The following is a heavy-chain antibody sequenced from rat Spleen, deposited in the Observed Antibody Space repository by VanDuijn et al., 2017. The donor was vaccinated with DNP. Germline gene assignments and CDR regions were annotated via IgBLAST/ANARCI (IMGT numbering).Heavy chain of an antibody. V-gene: IGHV3-1*01. J-gene: IGHJ2*01. CDR1: GSSTTSNY. CDR3: ARWRIGPHYFDY. CDR2: ISYSGTT. Sequence: EVQLQESGPGLVKPSQPLSLTCSVTGSSTTSNYWGWIREFPGNKIQYIGHISYSGTTNYNPSLKSRISISRDTSKNQFFLHLHSVTTEDTATFYCARWRIGPHYFDYWGQGVMVTVSS. D-gene: IGHD1-11*01.